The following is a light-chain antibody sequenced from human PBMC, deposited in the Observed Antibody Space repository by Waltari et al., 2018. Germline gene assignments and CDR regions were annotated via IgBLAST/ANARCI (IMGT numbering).Light chain of an antibody. V-gene: IGLV3-16*01. CDR1: ALPKKY. J-gene: IGLJ1*01. Sequence: SYKLTQPPSVSVSLGQMARIPCSGEALPKKYAYWYQQKPGQVPVLLIYNDRERPSGIPERFSDSSSGTVATLTITGVQAEDEADYYCLSVDNSGSYVFGSGTTVIVL. CDR2: NDR. CDR3: LSVDNSGSYV.